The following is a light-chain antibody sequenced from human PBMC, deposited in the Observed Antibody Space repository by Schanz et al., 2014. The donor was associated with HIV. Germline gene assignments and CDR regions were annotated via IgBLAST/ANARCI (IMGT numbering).Light chain of an antibody. CDR1: TSDIGNHDF. V-gene: IGLV2-14*01. Sequence: QSALTQPPSASGSPGQSVTISCTGTTSDIGNHDFVSWYQQHPGKAPKLMIYDVSHRPLGVSNRFSGSKSGNTASLTISGLQAEDEADYYCCSYTTTSTYVFGAGTKLTVL. J-gene: IGLJ1*01. CDR2: DVS. CDR3: CSYTTTSTYV.